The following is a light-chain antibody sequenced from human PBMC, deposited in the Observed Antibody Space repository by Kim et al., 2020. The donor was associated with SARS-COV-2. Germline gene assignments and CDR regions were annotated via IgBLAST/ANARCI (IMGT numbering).Light chain of an antibody. CDR1: QSISNW. CDR2: DAS. J-gene: IGKJ2*01. CDR3: QQYDRYSYT. Sequence: SASVGDRVIITCRASQSISNWFAWYQQKPGKAPKVLIYDASSLENGVPSRFSGSGAGTEFTLTISSLQPDDFATYYCQQYDRYSYTFGQGTKLEI. V-gene: IGKV1-5*01.